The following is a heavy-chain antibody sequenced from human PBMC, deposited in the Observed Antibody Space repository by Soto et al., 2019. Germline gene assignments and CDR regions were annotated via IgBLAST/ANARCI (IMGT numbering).Heavy chain of an antibody. D-gene: IGHD3-22*01. CDR1: GYSFTSYW. J-gene: IGHJ6*02. CDR2: IYPGDSDT. V-gene: IGHV5-51*01. CDR3: ARRGAIRYDSSGYWSYYGMDV. Sequence: PGETLKISCKGSGYSFTSYWIGWVRQMPGKGLEWMGIIYPGDSDTRYSPSFQGQVTISADKSISTAYLQWSSLKASDTAMYYCARRGAIRYDSSGYWSYYGMDVWGQGTTVTVSS.